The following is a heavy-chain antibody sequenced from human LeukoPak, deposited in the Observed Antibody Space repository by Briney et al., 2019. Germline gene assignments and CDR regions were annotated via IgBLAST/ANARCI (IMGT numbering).Heavy chain of an antibody. D-gene: IGHD5-24*01. J-gene: IGHJ3*02. V-gene: IGHV4-39*01. Sequence: PSETLSLTCTVSGGSISSSSYYWGWIRQPPGKGLEWIGSIYYSGRTYYNPSLKSRVTISVDTSKNQFSLKLSSVTAADTAVYYCARQAPRRDGYYLDAFDIWGQGTMVTVSS. CDR1: GGSISSSSYY. CDR3: ARQAPRRDGYYLDAFDI. CDR2: IYYSGRT.